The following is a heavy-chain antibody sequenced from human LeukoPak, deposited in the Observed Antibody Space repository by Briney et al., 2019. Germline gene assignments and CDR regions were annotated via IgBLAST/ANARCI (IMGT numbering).Heavy chain of an antibody. D-gene: IGHD3-22*01. CDR2: IYKDGRT. J-gene: IGHJ4*02. CDR3: AKSLTYYHENSDSV. Sequence: GGSLRLSCAASGFIVSSNYMTWVRQAPGKGLEWVSVIYKDGRTFYADSVKGRFTISRDNSKNTLYLQMNSLRAEDTAVYYCAKSLTYYHENSDSVWGQGTLVTVSS. V-gene: IGHV3-53*01. CDR1: GFIVSSNY.